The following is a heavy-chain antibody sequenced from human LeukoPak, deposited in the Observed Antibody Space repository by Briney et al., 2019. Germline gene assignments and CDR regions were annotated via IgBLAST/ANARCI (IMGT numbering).Heavy chain of an antibody. CDR1: GFTFSDYY. J-gene: IGHJ5*02. D-gene: IGHD6-19*01. CDR2: ISSSGSTI. CDR3: ARDPGTYSSGWYGVWFDP. V-gene: IGHV3-11*01. Sequence: GGSLRLSCAASGFTFSDYYMSWIRQAPGKGLEWVSYISSSGSTIYYADSVKGRFTISRDNAKNSLYLQMNSLRAEDTAVYYCARDPGTYSSGWYGVWFDPWGQGTLVTVSS.